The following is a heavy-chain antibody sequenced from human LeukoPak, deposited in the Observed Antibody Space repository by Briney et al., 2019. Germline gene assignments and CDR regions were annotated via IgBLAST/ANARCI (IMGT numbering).Heavy chain of an antibody. V-gene: IGHV4-34*01. CDR1: GGSLSGYY. Sequence: SETLSLTRAVYGGSLSGYYWSWIRQPPGKGLEWIGEINHSGSTNYNPSLKSRVTISVDTSKNQFSLKLSSVTAADTAVYYCARNGIVVVPAAIIPHAFDIWGQGTMVTVSS. J-gene: IGHJ3*02. CDR3: ARNGIVVVPAAIIPHAFDI. D-gene: IGHD2-2*02. CDR2: INHSGST.